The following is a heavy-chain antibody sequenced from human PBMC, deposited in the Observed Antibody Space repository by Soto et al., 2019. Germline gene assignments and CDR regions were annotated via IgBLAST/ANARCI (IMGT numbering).Heavy chain of an antibody. J-gene: IGHJ6*02. Sequence: SVKVSCKASGGPFSSYAIIWVRQAPGQGLEWMGGIIPIFGTANYAQKFQGRVTITADKSTSTAYMELSSLRSEDTAVYYCELVTMVRGVINSSKGSPLNYYYYGMDVWGQGTTVTVSS. D-gene: IGHD3-10*01. CDR3: ELVTMVRGVINSSKGSPLNYYYYGMDV. CDR1: GGPFSSYA. V-gene: IGHV1-69*06. CDR2: IIPIFGTA.